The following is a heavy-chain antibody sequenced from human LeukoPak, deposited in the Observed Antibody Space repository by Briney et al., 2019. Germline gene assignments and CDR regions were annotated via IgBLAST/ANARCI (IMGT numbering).Heavy chain of an antibody. Sequence: GGSLRLSCAASGFTFSSYWMSWVRQAPGKGLEWVANIKKDGSEKYYVDSVKGRFTIPRDNAKNTLYLQMNSLRAEDTAVYHCARESTQNIVADYWGQGTLVTVSS. J-gene: IGHJ4*02. CDR1: GFTFSSYW. D-gene: IGHD2/OR15-2a*01. V-gene: IGHV3-7*01. CDR3: ARESTQNIVADY. CDR2: IKKDGSEK.